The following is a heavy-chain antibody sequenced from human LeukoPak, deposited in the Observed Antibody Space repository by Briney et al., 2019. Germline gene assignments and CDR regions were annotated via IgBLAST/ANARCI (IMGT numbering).Heavy chain of an antibody. V-gene: IGHV3-23*01. J-gene: IGHJ6*02. CDR1: GFTFNTYA. CDR2: ISDSGGNT. Sequence: GGSLRLSCAASGFTFNTYAMSWVRQAPWERLQWVSGISDSGGNTYYADSVRGRFTISRDNSKNTLYLQMNSLRAEDTAVYYCAKRVAPVVTAYYYYGMDVWGQGTTVTVSS. CDR3: AKRVAPVVTAYYYYGMDV. D-gene: IGHD2-15*01.